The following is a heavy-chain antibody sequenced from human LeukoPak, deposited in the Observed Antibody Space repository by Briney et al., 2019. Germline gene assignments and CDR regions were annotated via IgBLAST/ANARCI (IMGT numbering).Heavy chain of an antibody. CDR2: IQYDGSYE. V-gene: IGHV3-30*02. CDR1: GFTFNSYN. J-gene: IGHJ2*01. Sequence: GGSLRLSCATSGFTFNSYNMYWVRQPPGKGLEWVSFIQYDGSYEYYADSVKGRFTISRDNSKNTLYLQVSRMKPEDTAIYYCALSIRRSRYFDLWGRGTPVTVSS. CDR3: ALSIRRSRYFDL.